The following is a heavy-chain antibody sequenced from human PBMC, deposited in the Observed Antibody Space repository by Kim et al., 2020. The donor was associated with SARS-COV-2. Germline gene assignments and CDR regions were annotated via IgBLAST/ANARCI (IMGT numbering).Heavy chain of an antibody. CDR2: IWYDGSNK. V-gene: IGHV3-33*01. CDR1: GFTFSSYG. J-gene: IGHJ4*02. CDR3: ARGHSSGWYSYFDY. Sequence: GGSLRLSCAASGFTFSSYGMHWVRQAPGKGLEWVAVIWYDGSNKYYADSVKGRFTISRDNSKNTLYLQMNSLRAEDTAVYYCARGHSSGWYSYFDYWGQGTLVTVSS. D-gene: IGHD6-19*01.